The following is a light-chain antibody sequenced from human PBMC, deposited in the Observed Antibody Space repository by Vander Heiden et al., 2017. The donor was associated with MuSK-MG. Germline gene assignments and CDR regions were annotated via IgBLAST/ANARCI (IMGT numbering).Light chain of an antibody. Sequence: QSVLTQPPSVSGAPGQRVTISCTGRSSNIGAGYDVHWYRQVAGTAPKLLIFGNSNRPSGVPDRFSGTKSGSAASLATSGLQAEEEADYYCQSYDTSLSGLVFGRGTKLTVL. CDR1: SSNIGAGYD. V-gene: IGLV1-40*01. J-gene: IGLJ2*01. CDR3: QSYDTSLSGLV. CDR2: GNS.